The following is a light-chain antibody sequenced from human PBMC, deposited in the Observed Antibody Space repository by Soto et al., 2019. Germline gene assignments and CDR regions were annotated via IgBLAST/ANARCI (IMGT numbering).Light chain of an antibody. J-gene: IGKJ4*01. CDR1: QSIMTW. CDR2: KAS. Sequence: DIHLTHSPSPLSASVGDSVTITCRASQSIMTWLAWYQQKPGKAPKLLIYKASDLDVGVPSRFSGSGSATEFTLTISSLQPDDVATYYCQQYGNSPPITSGGGAKVDIK. CDR3: QQYGNSPPIT. V-gene: IGKV1-5*03.